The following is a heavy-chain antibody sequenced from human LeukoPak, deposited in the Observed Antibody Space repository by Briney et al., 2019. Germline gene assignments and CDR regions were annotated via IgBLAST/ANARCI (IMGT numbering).Heavy chain of an antibody. CDR2: ISGSGYRT. Sequence: GGSLRLSCAASGFTFSDYAMNWVRQAPGKGLEWVSGISGSGYRTSYGDAVKGRFTISRGNSKNTLYVQMNSLRAEDTAIYYCAKRGRDGYNSPIDYWGQGTLVTVSS. D-gene: IGHD5-24*01. CDR1: GFTFSDYA. V-gene: IGHV3-23*01. CDR3: AKRGRDGYNSPIDY. J-gene: IGHJ4*02.